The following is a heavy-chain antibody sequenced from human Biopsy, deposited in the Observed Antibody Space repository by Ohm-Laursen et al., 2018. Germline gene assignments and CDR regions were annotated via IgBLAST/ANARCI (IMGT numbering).Heavy chain of an antibody. CDR2: IYYSGST. V-gene: IGHV4-59*01. CDR1: SGSISSDY. D-gene: IGHD2-8*02. CDR3: ARATKSTGWPYYYFYGMDV. Sequence: SQTLSLTCPVSSGSISSDYWSWIRQPPGKGLEWIGHIYYSGSTNYNPSLKSRVTISVDTSKNQFSLRLNSVTAADTAVYYCARATKSTGWPYYYFYGMDVWGQGTTVTVSS. J-gene: IGHJ6*02.